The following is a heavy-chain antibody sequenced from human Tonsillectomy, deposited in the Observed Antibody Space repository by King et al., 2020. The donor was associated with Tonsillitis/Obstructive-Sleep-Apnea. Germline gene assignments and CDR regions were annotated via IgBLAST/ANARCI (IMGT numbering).Heavy chain of an antibody. CDR3: ARRAYYYDTSGVDY. Sequence: LQLQESGPGLVKPSETLSLTCTVSGGSISSSSYYWGWIRQPPGKGLEWIGSSYYSGNTYYNPSLKSRVTISVDTSKNQFSLKLSSVTAADTAVYYCARRAYYYDTSGVDYWGQGTLVTVSS. CDR2: SYYSGNT. CDR1: GGSISSSSYY. D-gene: IGHD3-22*01. J-gene: IGHJ4*02. V-gene: IGHV4-39*01.